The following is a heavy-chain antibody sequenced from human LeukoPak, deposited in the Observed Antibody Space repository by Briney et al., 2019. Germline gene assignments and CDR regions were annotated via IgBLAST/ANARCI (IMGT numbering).Heavy chain of an antibody. CDR1: GGSIRSSYYY. V-gene: IGHV4-61*01. Sequence: SETLSLTCTVSGGSIRSSYYYWSWIRQPPGKGLEWIGYIYYSGSTNYNPSLKSRVTISVDTSKNQFSLKLSSVTAADTAVYYCARGGSGSPAHWGQGTLVTVSS. J-gene: IGHJ4*02. CDR3: ARGGSGSPAH. D-gene: IGHD3-10*01. CDR2: IYYSGST.